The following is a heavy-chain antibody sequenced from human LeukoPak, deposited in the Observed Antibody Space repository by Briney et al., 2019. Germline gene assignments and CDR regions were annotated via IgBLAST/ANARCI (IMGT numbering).Heavy chain of an antibody. V-gene: IGHV3-23*01. CDR3: ARADSSGYYYDY. J-gene: IGHJ4*02. CDR1: GFTFSSYA. CDR2: ISGSGGST. Sequence: GGSLRLSCAASGFTFSSYAMSWVRQAPGKGLEWVSAISGSGGSTYYADSVKGRFTISRDNSKNTLYLQMNSLRAEDTAVYYCARADSSGYYYDYWGQGTLVTVSS. D-gene: IGHD3-22*01.